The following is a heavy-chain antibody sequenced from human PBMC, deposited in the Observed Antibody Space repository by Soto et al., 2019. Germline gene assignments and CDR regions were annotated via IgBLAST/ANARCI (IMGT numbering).Heavy chain of an antibody. V-gene: IGHV4-59*08. Sequence: SETLSLTCTVSGGSISSYYWSWIRQPPGKGLEWIGYIYYSGSTNYKPSLKSRVTISVDTSKNQFSLRLSSVTASDTAVYYCARLSVTSDAFDIWGQGTMVTVSS. CDR3: ARLSVTSDAFDI. CDR1: GGSISSYY. D-gene: IGHD2-21*02. CDR2: IYYSGST. J-gene: IGHJ3*02.